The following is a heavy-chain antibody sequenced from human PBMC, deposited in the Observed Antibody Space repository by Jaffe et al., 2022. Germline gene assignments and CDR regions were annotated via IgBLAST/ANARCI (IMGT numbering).Heavy chain of an antibody. J-gene: IGHJ5*02. CDR2: ISGSGGST. V-gene: IGHV3-23*01. CDR3: AKRPDYDFWSGYYANWFDP. Sequence: EVQLLESGGGLVQPGGSLRLSCAASGFTFSSYAMSWVRQAPGKGLEWVSAISGSGGSTYYADSVKGRFTISRDNSKNTLYLQMNSLRAEDTAVYYCAKRPDYDFWSGYYANWFDPWGQGTLVTVSS. CDR1: GFTFSSYA. D-gene: IGHD3-3*01.